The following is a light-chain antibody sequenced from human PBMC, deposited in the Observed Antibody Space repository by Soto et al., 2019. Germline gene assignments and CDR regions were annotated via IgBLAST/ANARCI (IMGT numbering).Light chain of an antibody. V-gene: IGLV2-14*03. CDR2: DVT. CDR3: NSYTSSSTYG. Sequence: QSALTQPASVSGSPGQSITISCTGTSSDVGGFNYVSWYQQHPGKAPKLMIYDVTNRPSGVSYRFSGSKSGNTASLTISGLQAEDEAEYYCNSYTSSSTYGFGTGTKLTVL. J-gene: IGLJ1*01. CDR1: SSDVGGFNY.